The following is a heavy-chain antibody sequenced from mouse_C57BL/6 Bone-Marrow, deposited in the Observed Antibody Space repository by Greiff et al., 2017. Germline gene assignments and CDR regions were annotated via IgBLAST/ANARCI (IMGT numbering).Heavy chain of an antibody. CDR2: IDPSDSYT. Sequence: QVQLQQPGAELVKPGASVKLSCKASGYTFTSYWMQWVKQRPGQGLEWIGEIDPSDSYTNCNQKFKGKATLTVDTSSSTAYMQLSSLTSEDSAVYYCARCGSGYLDYWGQGTTLTVSS. J-gene: IGHJ2*01. CDR3: ARCGSGYLDY. D-gene: IGHD3-2*02. CDR1: GYTFTSYW. V-gene: IGHV1-50*01.